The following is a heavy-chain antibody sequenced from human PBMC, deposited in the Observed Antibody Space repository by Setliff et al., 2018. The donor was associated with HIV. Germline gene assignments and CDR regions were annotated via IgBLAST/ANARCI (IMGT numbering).Heavy chain of an antibody. Sequence: SETLSLTCVVSDDSFTNYDCNWIRQPPGKGPEWIGYIHSSGSTIYNPSLKSRITISLDTSKEQFSLELSSATAADTAVYYCATLDHSGGNFLAYWGQGSLVTVSS. V-gene: IGHV4-4*09. D-gene: IGHD2-21*02. CDR3: ATLDHSGGNFLAY. CDR1: DDSFTNYD. CDR2: IHSSGST. J-gene: IGHJ4*02.